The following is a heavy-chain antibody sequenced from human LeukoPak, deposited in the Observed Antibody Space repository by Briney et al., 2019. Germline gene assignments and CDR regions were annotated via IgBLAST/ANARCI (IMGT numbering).Heavy chain of an antibody. CDR2: IFYSGST. CDR1: GASISGSGYY. Sequence: SETLSLTCTVSGASISGSGYYWGWIRQPPGKGLEWIGNIFYSGSTYYSPSLRSRVTISLDTSRNQFSLKLSSVTAADTAVYYYARVAYYGSGAKGSNNWFDPWGQGTLVTVSS. CDR3: ARVAYYGSGAKGSNNWFDP. J-gene: IGHJ5*02. V-gene: IGHV4-39*07. D-gene: IGHD3-10*01.